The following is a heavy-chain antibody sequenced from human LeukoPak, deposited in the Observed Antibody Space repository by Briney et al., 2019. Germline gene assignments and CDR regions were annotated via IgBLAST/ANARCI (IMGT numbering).Heavy chain of an antibody. D-gene: IGHD6-13*01. CDR3: AKGAAAGLVDWFDP. J-gene: IGHJ5*02. Sequence: GGSLRLSCAASGFIFSNYALMWVRQAPGKGLEWVSSITGRGDEAFYADSVKGRFSLSRDNSKNMLYLQMYSLGAEDTAIYYCAKGAAAGLVDWFDPWGQGTLVTVSS. V-gene: IGHV3-23*01. CDR2: ITGRGDEA. CDR1: GFIFSNYA.